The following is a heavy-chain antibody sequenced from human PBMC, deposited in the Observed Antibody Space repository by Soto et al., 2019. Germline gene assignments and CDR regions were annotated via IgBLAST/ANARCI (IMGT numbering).Heavy chain of an antibody. CDR1: GGSISSGDYY. J-gene: IGHJ4*02. V-gene: IGHV4-30-4*01. CDR2: IYYSGST. D-gene: IGHD6-13*01. CDR3: ARVGSSWQFDY. Sequence: SETLSLTCTVSGGSISSGDYYWSWIRQPPGKGLEWIGYIYYSGSTYYNPSLKSRVTISVDTSKNQFSLKLSSVTAADTAVDYCARVGSSWQFDYWGQGTLVTVSS.